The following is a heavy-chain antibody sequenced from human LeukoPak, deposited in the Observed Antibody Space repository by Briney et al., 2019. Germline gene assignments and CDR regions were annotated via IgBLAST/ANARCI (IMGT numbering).Heavy chain of an antibody. CDR1: GFNFRGYG. J-gene: IGHJ4*02. CDR2: IHYDGRNQ. CDR3: AKAAYDSSGSWYYFDY. D-gene: IGHD3-22*01. Sequence: GGSLRLSCAASGFNFRGYGMHWVRQAPGKGLEWVTFIHYDGRNQYYADSVKGRFTISRDNSKNTLYLQMNSLRPEDTAVYYCAKAAYDSSGSWYYFDYWGEGTLVTVSS. V-gene: IGHV3-30*02.